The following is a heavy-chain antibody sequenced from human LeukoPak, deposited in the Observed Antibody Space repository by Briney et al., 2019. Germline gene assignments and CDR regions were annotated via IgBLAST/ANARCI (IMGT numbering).Heavy chain of an antibody. J-gene: IGHJ4*02. V-gene: IGHV3-33*01. Sequence: GRSLRLSCAASGFTFSTYGMHWVRQAPGKGLEWVAVIWYDGTNKYYADSVKGRFTISRDNSKNTLYLQMNSLRAEDTAVYYCVRGGKTSNYFDYWGQGNLVTVSS. CDR1: GFTFSTYG. CDR2: IWYDGTNK. CDR3: VRGGKTSNYFDY.